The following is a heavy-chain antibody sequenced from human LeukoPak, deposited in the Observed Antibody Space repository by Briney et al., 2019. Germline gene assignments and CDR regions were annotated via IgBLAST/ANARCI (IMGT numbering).Heavy chain of an antibody. V-gene: IGHV3-48*01. CDR1: GFTFSSYS. Sequence: TGGSLRLSCAASGFTFSSYSMNWVRQAPGKGLEWVSYISSSSSTIYYADSVKGRFTISRDNAKNSLYLQMNSLRAEDTAVYYCARDIKSGYLWFDPWGQGNLVTVSS. CDR2: ISSSSSTI. CDR3: ARDIKSGYLWFDP. J-gene: IGHJ5*02. D-gene: IGHD5-12*01.